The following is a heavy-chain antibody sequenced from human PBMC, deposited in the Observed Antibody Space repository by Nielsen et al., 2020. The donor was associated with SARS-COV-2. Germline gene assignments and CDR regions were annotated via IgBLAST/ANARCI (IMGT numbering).Heavy chain of an antibody. CDR1: GIRFSGSG. J-gene: IGHJ4*02. D-gene: IGHD6-19*01. V-gene: IGHV3-73*01. Sequence: GGSPRLSCAVSGIRFSGSGIHWARQASGKGLEWIGRIRSKANNYATAYGGSVEGRFTISRDDSKSMAYLQMNRLQAEDTAVYYCSMLTTSGWYWGQGTLVTVSS. CDR3: SMLTTSGWY. CDR2: IRSKANNYAT.